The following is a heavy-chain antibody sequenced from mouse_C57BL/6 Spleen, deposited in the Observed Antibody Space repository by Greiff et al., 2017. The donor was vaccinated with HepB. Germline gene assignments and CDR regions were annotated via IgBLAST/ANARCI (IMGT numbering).Heavy chain of an antibody. CDR3: ARGGTVVATRYFDV. D-gene: IGHD1-1*01. V-gene: IGHV1-81*01. J-gene: IGHJ1*03. CDR2: IYPRSGNT. Sequence: VQRVESGAELARPGASVKLSCKASGYTFTSYGISWVKQRTGQGLEWIGEIYPRSGNTYYNEKFKGKATLTADKSSSTAYMELRSLTSEDSAVYFCARGGTVVATRYFDVWGTGTTVTVSS. CDR1: GYTFTSYG.